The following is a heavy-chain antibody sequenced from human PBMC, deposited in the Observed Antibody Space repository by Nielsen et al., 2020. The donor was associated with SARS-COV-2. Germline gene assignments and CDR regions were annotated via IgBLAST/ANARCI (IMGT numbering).Heavy chain of an antibody. D-gene: IGHD3-22*01. CDR1: GFTFSNYY. CDR2: INTDGSKR. Sequence: GESLKISCAGSGFTFSNYYMNWVRQVPGKGLMWVSRINTDGSKRAYADSVKGRFTISRDNARDTLSLQMNSLSAEDTAVYYCVRVRDDGHYYDTGPFDYWGQGALVTVSS. V-gene: IGHV3-74*01. CDR3: VRVRDDGHYYDTGPFDY. J-gene: IGHJ4*02.